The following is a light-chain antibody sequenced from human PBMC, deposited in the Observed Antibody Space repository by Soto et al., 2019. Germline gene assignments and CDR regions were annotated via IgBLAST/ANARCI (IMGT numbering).Light chain of an antibody. CDR1: QSVSSNY. J-gene: IGKJ1*01. Sequence: EIVLTQSPGTLSLSPGERATLSCRASQSVSSNYLAWYQQKPGQAPRLLIYVASSRATGIPDRCSGSGSGTDFPLAISRLEPEDLAVYYCQQYGSSPWTVGLGTTVEI. CDR3: QQYGSSPWT. CDR2: VAS. V-gene: IGKV3-20*01.